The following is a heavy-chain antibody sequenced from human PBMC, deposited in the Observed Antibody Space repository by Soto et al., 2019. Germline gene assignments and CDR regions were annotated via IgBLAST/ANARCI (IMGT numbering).Heavy chain of an antibody. J-gene: IGHJ4*02. V-gene: IGHV1-69*02. D-gene: IGHD3-22*01. CDR2: IIPILGIA. Sequence: ASVKVSCKASGGTFSSYTISWVRQAPGQGLEWMGRIIPILGIANYAQKFQGRVTTTADKSTSTAYMELSSLRSEDTAVYYCARTLGDYYDSSGYYRPGFDYWGQGTLVTVSS. CDR3: ARTLGDYYDSSGYYRPGFDY. CDR1: GGTFSSYT.